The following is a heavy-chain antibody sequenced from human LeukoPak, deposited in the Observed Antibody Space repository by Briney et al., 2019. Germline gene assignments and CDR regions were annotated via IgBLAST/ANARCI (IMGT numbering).Heavy chain of an antibody. Sequence: ASVKVSCKASGGTFSSYAISWVRQAPGQGLEWMGWISACNGNTNYAQKLQGRVTMTTDTSTSTAYMELRSLRSDDTAVYYCARDPDSIVVVPAARTVAFDIWGQGTMVTVSS. CDR2: ISACNGNT. J-gene: IGHJ3*02. V-gene: IGHV1-18*01. CDR3: ARDPDSIVVVPAARTVAFDI. CDR1: GGTFSSYA. D-gene: IGHD2-2*01.